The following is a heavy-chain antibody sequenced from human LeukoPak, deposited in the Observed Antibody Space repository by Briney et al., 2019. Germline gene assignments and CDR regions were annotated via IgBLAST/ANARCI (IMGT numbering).Heavy chain of an antibody. Sequence: SETLSLTCTVSGGSISSYYWSWIRQPAGKGLEWIGRIYTSGSTNYNPSLKSRVTMSVDTSKNQFSLKLTSVTTADTAVYYCARAGGVKTAALDLDYWGQGTLVTVSS. CDR3: ARAGGVKTAALDLDY. V-gene: IGHV4-4*07. CDR2: IYTSGST. J-gene: IGHJ4*02. CDR1: GGSISSYY. D-gene: IGHD6-25*01.